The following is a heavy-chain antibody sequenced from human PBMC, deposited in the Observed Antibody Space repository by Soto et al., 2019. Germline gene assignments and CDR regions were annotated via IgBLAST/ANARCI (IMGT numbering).Heavy chain of an antibody. CDR1: GFTFSSYS. CDR3: ARDLTGDWYFDL. D-gene: IGHD1-1*01. Sequence: EVQLVESGGGLVKPGGSLRLSCAASGFTFSSYSMNWVRQAPGKGLEWVSSISSSSSYIYYADSVKGRFTISRDNAKNSLYLQMNSLRAEDTAVYYCARDLTGDWYFDLWGRGTLVTVSS. V-gene: IGHV3-21*01. J-gene: IGHJ2*01. CDR2: ISSSSSYI.